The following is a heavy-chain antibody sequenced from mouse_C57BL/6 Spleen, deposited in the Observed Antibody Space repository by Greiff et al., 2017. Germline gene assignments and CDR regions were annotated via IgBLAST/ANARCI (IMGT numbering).Heavy chain of an antibody. D-gene: IGHD2-1*01. Sequence: EVQLQQSGPELVKPGASVKISCKASGYTFTDYYMNWVKQSHGKSLEWIGDINPNNGGTSYNQKFKGKATLTVDKSSSTAYMELRSLTSEDSAVYYCARGGNLLWSPWFAYWGQGTLVTVSA. CDR3: ARGGNLLWSPWFAY. CDR1: GYTFTDYY. V-gene: IGHV1-26*01. J-gene: IGHJ3*01. CDR2: INPNNGGT.